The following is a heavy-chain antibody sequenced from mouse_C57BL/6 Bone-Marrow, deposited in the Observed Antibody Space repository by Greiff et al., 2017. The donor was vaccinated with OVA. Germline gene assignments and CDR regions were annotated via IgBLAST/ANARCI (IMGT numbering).Heavy chain of an antibody. V-gene: IGHV1-19*01. Sequence: EVQLQQSGPVLVKPGASVKMSCKASGYTFTDYYMNWVKQSHGKSLEWIGVINPYNGGTSYNQKFKGKATLTVDKSSSTAYMELNSLTSEDSAVYYCARSYYGSSCGYFDVWGTGTTVTVSS. J-gene: IGHJ1*03. CDR2: INPYNGGT. CDR3: ARSYYGSSCGYFDV. CDR1: GYTFTDYY. D-gene: IGHD1-1*01.